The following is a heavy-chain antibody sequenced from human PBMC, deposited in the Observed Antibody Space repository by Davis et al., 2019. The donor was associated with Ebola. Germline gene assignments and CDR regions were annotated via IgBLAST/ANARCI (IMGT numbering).Heavy chain of an antibody. CDR1: GGSISSYY. D-gene: IGHD3-22*01. J-gene: IGHJ4*02. V-gene: IGHV4-39*07. CDR2: IYYSGST. Sequence: PSETLSLTCTVSGGSISSYYWGWIRQPPGKGLEWIGSIYYSGSTYYNPSLKSRVTISVDTSKNQFSLKLSSVTAADTAVYYCARELGSGYYGDDYWGQGTLVTVSS. CDR3: ARELGSGYYGDDY.